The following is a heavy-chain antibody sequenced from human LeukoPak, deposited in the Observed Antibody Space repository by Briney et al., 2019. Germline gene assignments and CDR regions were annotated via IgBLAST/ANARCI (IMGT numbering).Heavy chain of an antibody. V-gene: IGHV3-30-3*01. CDR1: GFTFSSYA. D-gene: IGHD3-10*01. Sequence: GRSLRLSCAASGFTFSSYAMHWVRQAPGKGLEWVAVISYDGSNKYYADSVKGRFTISRDNSKNTLYLQMNSLRAEDTAVNYCARGGGYYGTGSYRIWLDYWGQGTLVTVSS. CDR2: ISYDGSNK. J-gene: IGHJ4*02. CDR3: ARGGGYYGTGSYRIWLDY.